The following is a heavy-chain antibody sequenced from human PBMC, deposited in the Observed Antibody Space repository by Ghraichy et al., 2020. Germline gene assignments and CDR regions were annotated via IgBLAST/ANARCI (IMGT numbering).Heavy chain of an antibody. CDR2: IWYDGSNK. D-gene: IGHD6-13*01. Sequence: GGSLRLSCAASGFTFSSYGMHWVRQAPGKGLEWVAVIWYDGSNKYYADSVKGRFTISRDNSKNTLYLQMNSLRAEDTAVYYCARDPAAAAGTGNYYFDYWGQGTLVTVSS. CDR3: ARDPAAAAGTGNYYFDY. CDR1: GFTFSSYG. V-gene: IGHV3-33*01. J-gene: IGHJ4*02.